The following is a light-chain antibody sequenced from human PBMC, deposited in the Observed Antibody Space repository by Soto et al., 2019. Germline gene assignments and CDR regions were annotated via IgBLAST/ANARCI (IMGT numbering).Light chain of an antibody. CDR2: DAS. V-gene: IGKV3-11*01. CDR3: QQRSKWPLT. J-gene: IGKJ4*01. CDR1: QSVSSY. Sequence: EIVLTQSPATLSLSPGERATLSCRASQSVSSYLAWYQQKPGQAPRLLIYDASNRATGIPARFSGSGSGTGFSLTISSLEPEDFAIYYCQQRSKWPLTFGGGTKVDIK.